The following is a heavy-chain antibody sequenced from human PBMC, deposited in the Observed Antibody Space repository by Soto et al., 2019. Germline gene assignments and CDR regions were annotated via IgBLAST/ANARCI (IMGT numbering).Heavy chain of an antibody. CDR3: ARDLDLRDFWSGHFGGVWFDP. Sequence: GGSLRLSCAASGFTFSSYWMSWVRQAPGKGLEWVASIKQDGSEKYYVDTVKGRFTISRDNAKNSLYLQMNSLRAEDTAVYYCARDLDLRDFWSGHFGGVWFDPWGQGT. D-gene: IGHD3-3*01. CDR1: GFTFSSYW. CDR2: IKQDGSEK. V-gene: IGHV3-7*01. J-gene: IGHJ5*02.